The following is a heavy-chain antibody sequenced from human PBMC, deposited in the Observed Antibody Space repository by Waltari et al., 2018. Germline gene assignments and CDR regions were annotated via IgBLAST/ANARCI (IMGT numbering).Heavy chain of an antibody. V-gene: IGHV3-21*01. CDR2: ISSSSSYI. CDR3: ARVRGWNYWRYYYYYMDV. D-gene: IGHD1-7*01. J-gene: IGHJ6*03. Sequence: EVQLVESGGGLVKPGGSLRLSCAASGFTFSSYSMNWVRQAPGKGLEWVSSISSSSSYIYYADSVKGRFTISRDNAKNSLYLQMNSLRAEDTAVYYCARVRGWNYWRYYYYYMDVWGKGTTVTVSS. CDR1: GFTFSSYS.